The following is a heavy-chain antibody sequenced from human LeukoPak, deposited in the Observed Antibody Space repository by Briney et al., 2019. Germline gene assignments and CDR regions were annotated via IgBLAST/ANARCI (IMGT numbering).Heavy chain of an antibody. CDR2: ISAYNGNT. J-gene: IGHJ6*02. Sequence: ASVKVCCKASGYTFTSYGISWVRQAPGQGLEWMGWISAYNGNTNYAQKLQGRVTMTTDTSTSTAYMELRSLRSDDTAVYYCARDPSSYRYYYYGMDVWGQGTTVTVSS. CDR3: ARDPSSYRYYYYGMDV. D-gene: IGHD1-26*01. V-gene: IGHV1-18*01. CDR1: GYTFTSYG.